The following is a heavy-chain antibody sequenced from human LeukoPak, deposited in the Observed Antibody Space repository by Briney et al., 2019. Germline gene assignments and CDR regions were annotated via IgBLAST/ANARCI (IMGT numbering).Heavy chain of an antibody. CDR1: GGIFSDYA. CDR3: AKNYYDYVWGGEPYYYYYMDV. J-gene: IGHJ6*03. V-gene: IGHV1-2*02. Sequence: ASVKVSCKASGGIFSDYALNWVRQAPGQGLEWMGWINPNSGGTNYAQKFQGRVTMTRDTSIRTAYMELSRLRSDDTAVYYCAKNYYDYVWGGEPYYYYYMDVWGKGTTVTVSS. D-gene: IGHD3-16*01. CDR2: INPNSGGT.